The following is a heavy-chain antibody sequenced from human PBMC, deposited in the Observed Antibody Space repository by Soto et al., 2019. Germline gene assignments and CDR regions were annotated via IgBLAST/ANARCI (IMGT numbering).Heavy chain of an antibody. Sequence: AEPLTLNCNVSGGSISSSSFHRNWIVLLPWKWLEWIGIIYYSGIIYFSPSLKSRVTISVDTSKNPFSLKLSSVTAADTALYYCARRERAAGTDWWFDPWGQGTLVT. CDR3: ARRERAAGTDWWFDP. CDR1: GGSISSSSFH. D-gene: IGHD6-13*01. CDR2: IYYSGII. V-gene: IGHV4-39*01. J-gene: IGHJ5*02.